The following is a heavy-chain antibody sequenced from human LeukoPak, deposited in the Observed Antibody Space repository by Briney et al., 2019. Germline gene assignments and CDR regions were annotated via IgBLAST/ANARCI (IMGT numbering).Heavy chain of an antibody. CDR1: GFTFSSYN. D-gene: IGHD2-2*01. CDR3: ARGFCSSTSCYGYYYYGIDV. V-gene: IGHV3-21*06. Sequence: PGGSLRLSCAASGFTFSSYNMNWVRQAPGKGLEWVSSISSSRSYIYYADSVKGRFTISRDNAKNSLDLQMNSLRAGDTAVYYCARGFCSSTSCYGYYYYGIDVWGQGTAVTVSS. J-gene: IGHJ6*02. CDR2: ISSSRSYI.